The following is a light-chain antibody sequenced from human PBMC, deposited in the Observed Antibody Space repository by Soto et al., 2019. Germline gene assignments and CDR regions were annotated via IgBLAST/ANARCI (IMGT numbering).Light chain of an antibody. J-gene: IGLJ1*01. CDR3: SSYTTSGTLV. Sequence: QSALTQPASVSGSPGRSITITCTGTSSDVGGYIYVSWYQQHPGKAPKVMIYEVSNRPSGVSNRFSGSKSGNTASLTISGLQAEDEADYYCSSYTTSGTLVFGTGTKLTVL. V-gene: IGLV2-14*01. CDR2: EVS. CDR1: SSDVGGYIY.